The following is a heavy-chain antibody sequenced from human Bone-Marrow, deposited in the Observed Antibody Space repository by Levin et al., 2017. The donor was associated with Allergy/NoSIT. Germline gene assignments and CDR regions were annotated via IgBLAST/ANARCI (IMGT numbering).Heavy chain of an antibody. D-gene: IGHD4/OR15-4a*01. CDR2: IKQDGSEK. J-gene: IGHJ3*02. V-gene: IGHV3-7*04. Sequence: GESLKISCATSGFTFSSYWMTWVRQAPGRGLEWVANIKQDGSEKNYVDSVKGRFTISRDNAKNSLYMQMNSLRAEDTAVYYCAKDNGGNYGGTWVDTLDSWGQGTMVTVSS. CDR1: GFTFSSYW. CDR3: AKDNGGNYGGTWVDTLDS.